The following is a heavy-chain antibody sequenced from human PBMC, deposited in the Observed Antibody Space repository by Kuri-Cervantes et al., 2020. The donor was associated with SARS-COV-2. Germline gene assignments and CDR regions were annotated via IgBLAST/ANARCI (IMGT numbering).Heavy chain of an antibody. V-gene: IGHV4-39*01. CDR3: ARWPPCSYSPHDAFDV. CDR2: IHYSETT. CDR1: GGSISGSGYY. D-gene: IGHD4-11*01. Sequence: AGSLTLSCTVSGGSISGSGYYWAWTRQPPGKGLDWIGHIHYSETTYYKPSLKVRATISVDKSKNKFTLKLTSVTAADKAVYSCARWPPCSYSPHDAFDVWGQGTMVTVSS. J-gene: IGHJ3*01.